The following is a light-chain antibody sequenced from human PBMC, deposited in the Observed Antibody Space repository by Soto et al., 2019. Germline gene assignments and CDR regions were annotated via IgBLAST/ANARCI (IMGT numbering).Light chain of an antibody. CDR1: QDIGSA. CDR3: LQDFNYMWT. CDR2: AAS. J-gene: IGKJ1*01. Sequence: AIQMTQSPSSLSASVGDRVTITCRASQDIGSALGWFQQKPGKVPKLLIYAASTLQSGVPSRFSGSASGTDFTLNISGLQPEDFATYYCLQDFNYMWTFGQGTRVEI. V-gene: IGKV1-6*01.